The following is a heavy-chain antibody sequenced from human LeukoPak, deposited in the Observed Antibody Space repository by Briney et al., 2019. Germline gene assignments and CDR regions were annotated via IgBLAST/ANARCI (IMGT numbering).Heavy chain of an antibody. CDR2: ISGSGGST. D-gene: IGHD1-26*01. CDR1: GFTFSSYA. Sequence: RGSLRLSSAASGFTFSSYAMSWGRQAPGKGLEWGSAISGSGGSTYYADSGKCRFTISRDNSKNTMYLQMNSLRGEDTAVYSRARAPWELTDYYYMDVWGKGTTVTVSS. J-gene: IGHJ6*03. V-gene: IGHV3-23*01. CDR3: ARAPWELTDYYYMDV.